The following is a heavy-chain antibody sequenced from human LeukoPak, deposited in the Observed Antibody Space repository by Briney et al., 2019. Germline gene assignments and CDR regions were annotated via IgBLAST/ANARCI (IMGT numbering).Heavy chain of an antibody. CDR1: GFTFSPYT. J-gene: IGHJ3*01. Sequence: PGGSLRLSCAAPGFTFSPYTMHWFRQPPGKGLEWLSYINTCSTTIYYADSVKGRFTISRDNAKNSLYLQLNSLRAEDTAVYYCARDSSVCAFDVWGQGTMVTVSS. CDR2: INTCSTTI. V-gene: IGHV3-48*01. D-gene: IGHD6-6*01. CDR3: ARDSSVCAFDV.